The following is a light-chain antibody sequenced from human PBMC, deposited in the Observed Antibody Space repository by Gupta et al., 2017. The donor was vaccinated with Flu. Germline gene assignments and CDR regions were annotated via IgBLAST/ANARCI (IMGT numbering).Light chain of an antibody. Sequence: SDIGDYDFVSWYQQYPGSAPNLMIYEVSRRPLGVSDRFSGSKSGNTASLTIAGLQTEDEATYYCCSYASTSTLFLVFGGGTRLTVL. J-gene: IGLJ2*01. CDR2: EVS. CDR1: SDIGDYDF. V-gene: IGLV2-14*03. CDR3: CSYASTSTLFLV.